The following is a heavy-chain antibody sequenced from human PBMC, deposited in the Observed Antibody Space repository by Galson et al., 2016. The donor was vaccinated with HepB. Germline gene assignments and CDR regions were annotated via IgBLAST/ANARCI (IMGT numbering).Heavy chain of an antibody. J-gene: IGHJ5*01. D-gene: IGHD3-22*01. Sequence: TLSLTCTVSGGSLSSGSYYWSWIRQPAGKALEWIGRIHISGNTNYIPSLRSRVTMLIDTSKHQFSLTLNSVTATDTAVYFCARFYRDSNDVFYPEDSWGQGTLVTVSS. CDR2: IHISGNT. V-gene: IGHV4-61*02. CDR1: GGSLSSGSYY. CDR3: ARFYRDSNDVFYPEDS.